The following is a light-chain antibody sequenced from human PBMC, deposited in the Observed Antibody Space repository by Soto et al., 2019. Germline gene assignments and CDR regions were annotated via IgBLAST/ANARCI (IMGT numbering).Light chain of an antibody. Sequence: IQLTQSPSSLSASVGDRVTITCRASQGLSGYLAWYQQKPGKAPKLLIYGVSTLQSGVPSRFSGSRSGTEFTLTISSLQPEDFATYYCQQLNSYPITFGQGTRLEIK. J-gene: IGKJ5*01. V-gene: IGKV1-9*01. CDR1: QGLSGY. CDR2: GVS. CDR3: QQLNSYPIT.